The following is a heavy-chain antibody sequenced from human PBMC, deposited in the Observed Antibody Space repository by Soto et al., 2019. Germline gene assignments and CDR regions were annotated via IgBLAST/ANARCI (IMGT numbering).Heavy chain of an antibody. CDR3: ARDSYSSSWYKYCYYYGMDV. Sequence: LRLSCAASGFTVSSNYMSWVRQAPGKGLEWVSVIYSGGSTYYADSVKGRFTISRDNSKNTLYLQMNSLRAEDTAVYYCARDSYSSSWYKYCYYYGMDVWGQGTTVTFSS. D-gene: IGHD6-13*01. V-gene: IGHV3-53*01. CDR1: GFTVSSNY. CDR2: IYSGGST. J-gene: IGHJ6*02.